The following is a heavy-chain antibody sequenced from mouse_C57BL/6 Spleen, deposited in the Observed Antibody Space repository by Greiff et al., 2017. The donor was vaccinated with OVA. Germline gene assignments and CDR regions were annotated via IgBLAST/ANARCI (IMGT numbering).Heavy chain of an antibody. Sequence: VQLQQSGAELARPGASVKLSCKASGYTFTSYGISWVKQSTGQGLEWIGEIYPRSGNTYYNEKFKGKATLTADKSSSTAYMELRSLTSEDSAVYFYARHEEIYDGYYFDYWGQGTTLTVSS. V-gene: IGHV1-81*01. CDR1: GYTFTSYG. J-gene: IGHJ2*01. D-gene: IGHD2-3*01. CDR3: ARHEEIYDGYYFDY. CDR2: IYPRSGNT.